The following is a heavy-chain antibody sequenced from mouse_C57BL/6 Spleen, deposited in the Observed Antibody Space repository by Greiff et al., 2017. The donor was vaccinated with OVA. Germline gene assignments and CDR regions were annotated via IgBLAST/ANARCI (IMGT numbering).Heavy chain of an antibody. CDR3: ARRYPTVVAPFAY. Sequence: QVQLQQSGAELVRPGTSVKVSCKASGYAFTNYLIEWVKQRPGQGLEWIGVINPGSGGTNYNEKFKGKATLTADKSSSTAYMQLSSLTSEDSAVYFCARRYPTVVAPFAYWGQGTLVTVSA. D-gene: IGHD1-1*01. CDR2: INPGSGGT. V-gene: IGHV1-54*01. J-gene: IGHJ3*01. CDR1: GYAFTNYL.